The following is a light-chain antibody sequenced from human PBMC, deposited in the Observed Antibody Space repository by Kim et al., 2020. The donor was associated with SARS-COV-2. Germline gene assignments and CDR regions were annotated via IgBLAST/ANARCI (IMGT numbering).Light chain of an antibody. V-gene: IGLV3-21*04. CDR1: NIGSKT. J-gene: IGLJ3*02. Sequence: PGKTARITCGGKNIGSKTVHWYQQKPGLAPVLVIYYDSDRPSGIPARFSGSNSGNTATLTISRVEAGDEADYYCQVWDSSSDHWVFGGGTKLTVL. CDR3: QVWDSSSDHWV. CDR2: YDS.